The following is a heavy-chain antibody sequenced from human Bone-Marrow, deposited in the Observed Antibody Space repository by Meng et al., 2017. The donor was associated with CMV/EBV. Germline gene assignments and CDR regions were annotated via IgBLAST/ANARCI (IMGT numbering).Heavy chain of an antibody. CDR2: ISYDGSNK. D-gene: IGHD3-10*01. CDR1: GFTFSSYA. Sequence: GESLKISCAASGFTFSSYAMHWVRQAPGKGLEWVAVISYDGSNKYYADSVKGRFTISRDNSKNTLYLQMNSLRAEDTAVYYCAREMYYYGSGSYFYGMDVWGQGTTVTVSS. V-gene: IGHV3-30-3*01. CDR3: AREMYYYGSGSYFYGMDV. J-gene: IGHJ6*02.